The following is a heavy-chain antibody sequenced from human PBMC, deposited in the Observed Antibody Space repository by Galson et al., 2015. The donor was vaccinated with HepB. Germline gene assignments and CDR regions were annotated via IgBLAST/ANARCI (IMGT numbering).Heavy chain of an antibody. CDR1: GFTFSSYW. J-gene: IGHJ3*02. D-gene: IGHD6-19*01. CDR3: ATRAYSGGWYGAFDI. Sequence: SLRLSCAASGFTFSSYWMSWVRQAPGRGLEWVANINQDGSEKYYVDSVKGRFTISRDNAKNSLCLQMNSLRAEDTAVYYCATRAYSGGWYGAFDIWGQGTMVTVSS. V-gene: IGHV3-7*03. CDR2: INQDGSEK.